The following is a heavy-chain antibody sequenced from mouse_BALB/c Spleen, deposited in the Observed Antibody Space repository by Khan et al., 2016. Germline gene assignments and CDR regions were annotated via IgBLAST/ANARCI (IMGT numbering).Heavy chain of an antibody. CDR1: GYTFTSYW. D-gene: IGHD2-3*01. V-gene: IGHV1-7*01. Sequence: QVQLKQSGAELAKPGASVKMSCKASGYTFTSYWMHWVKQRPGQGLEWIGYINPSTGYTEYNQKFKDKATLTADKSSSPAYMQLSSLTSEDSAVYYKASDDGYCAYWGQGTPVTVSA. CDR2: INPSTGYT. CDR3: ASDDGYCAY. J-gene: IGHJ3*01.